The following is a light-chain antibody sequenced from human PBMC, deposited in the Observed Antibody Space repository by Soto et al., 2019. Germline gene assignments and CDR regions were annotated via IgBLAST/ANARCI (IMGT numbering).Light chain of an antibody. Sequence: EIVMTQSPATLSVSPGERATLSCRASQSVSSNLAWYQQKPGQAPRLLIYDASNRATGIPARFSGSGSGTDFTLTINSLEPEDFAVYYCQVRTNWSIAFGRGRRLEI. CDR2: DAS. CDR1: QSVSSN. J-gene: IGKJ5*01. CDR3: QVRTNWSIA. V-gene: IGKV3-11*01.